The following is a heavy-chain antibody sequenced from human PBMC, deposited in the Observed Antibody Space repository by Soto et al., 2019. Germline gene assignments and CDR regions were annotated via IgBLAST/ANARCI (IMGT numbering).Heavy chain of an antibody. Sequence: PSETLSLTCAVSGGSISSSNWWSWVRQPPGKGLEWIGEIYHSGSTNYNPSLKSRVTISVDKSKNQFSLKLSSVTAADTAVYYCARGRYYDSSGYYSTRYYYYGMDVWGQGTTVTVSS. CDR1: GGSISSSNW. J-gene: IGHJ6*02. CDR3: ARGRYYDSSGYYSTRYYYYGMDV. V-gene: IGHV4-4*02. D-gene: IGHD3-22*01. CDR2: IYHSGST.